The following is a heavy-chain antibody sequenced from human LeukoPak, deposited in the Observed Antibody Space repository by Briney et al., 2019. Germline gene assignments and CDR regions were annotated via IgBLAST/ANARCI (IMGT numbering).Heavy chain of an antibody. CDR2: INHSGST. CDR3: ARGELVHYYYYYGMDV. J-gene: IGHJ6*02. V-gene: IGHV4-34*01. CDR1: GGSFSGCY. D-gene: IGHD6-13*01. Sequence: SETLSLTCAVYGGSFSGCYWSWIRQPPGKGLEWIGEINHSGSTNYNPSLKSRVTISVDTSKNQFSLKLSSVTAADTAVYYCARGELVHYYYYYGMDVWGQGTTVTVSS.